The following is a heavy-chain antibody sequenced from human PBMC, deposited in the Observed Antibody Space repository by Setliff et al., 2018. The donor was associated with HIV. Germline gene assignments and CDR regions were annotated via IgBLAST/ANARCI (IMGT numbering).Heavy chain of an antibody. Sequence: PSETLSLTCAVYGESFSGHYWSWIRQTPGKGLEWIGDISHSGSTNYNPSLKSRVTISVDTSKNQFSLRLTSVTAADTAVYFCARGSRSPLVNKFRVTPAFDYWGQGTLVTVSS. J-gene: IGHJ4*01. CDR1: GESFSGHY. D-gene: IGHD2-21*02. CDR2: ISHSGST. V-gene: IGHV4-34*01. CDR3: ARGSRSPLVNKFRVTPAFDY.